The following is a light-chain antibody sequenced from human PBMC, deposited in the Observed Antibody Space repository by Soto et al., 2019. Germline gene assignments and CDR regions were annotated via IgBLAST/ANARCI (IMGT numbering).Light chain of an antibody. CDR3: QQDYTFPRT. V-gene: IGKV1-12*01. CDR1: QGISTW. Sequence: DIQMTQSPSSVSASVGDRVAITCRASQGISTWLAWYQQKPGKAPKLLIYGASSLQSGVPSRFSGSGVGTEFTLTISSLKPEDFATYYCQQDYTFPRTFGKGTKVEIK. CDR2: GAS. J-gene: IGKJ1*01.